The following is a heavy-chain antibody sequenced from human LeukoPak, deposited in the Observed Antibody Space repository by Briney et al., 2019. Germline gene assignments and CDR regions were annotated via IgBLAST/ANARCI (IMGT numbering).Heavy chain of an antibody. CDR2: ISGSGGST. V-gene: IGHV3-23*01. CDR3: AKLPGWFGESHRDY. Sequence: GGSLRLSCAASGFTFSSYAMSWVRQAPGKGLEWVSAISGSGGSTYYADSVKGRFTISRDNSKNTLYLQMSSLRAEDTAVYYCAKLPGWFGESHRDYWGQGTLVTVSS. D-gene: IGHD3-10*01. CDR1: GFTFSSYA. J-gene: IGHJ4*02.